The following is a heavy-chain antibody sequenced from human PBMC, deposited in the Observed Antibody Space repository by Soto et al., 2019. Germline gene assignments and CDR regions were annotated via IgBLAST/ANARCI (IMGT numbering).Heavy chain of an antibody. CDR3: ARGGSGWYPFDY. CDR2: LTGGGDNP. CDR1: GFAFSNYA. D-gene: IGHD6-19*01. V-gene: IGHV3-23*01. J-gene: IGHJ4*02. Sequence: GGSLRLSCAASGFAFSNYAMSWVRQSPGKGLEWISSLTGGGDNPRYAESVKGRFTISRDNSKSTLFLQINSLSDGDTAVYYCARGGSGWYPFDYWGQGTLVTVSS.